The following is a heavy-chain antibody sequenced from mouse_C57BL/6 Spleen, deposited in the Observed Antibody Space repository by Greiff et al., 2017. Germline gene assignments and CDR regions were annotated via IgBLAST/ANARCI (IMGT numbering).Heavy chain of an antibody. D-gene: IGHD2-4*01. CDR1: GYTFTDYY. Sequence: DVQLQESGPELVKPGASVKISCKASGYTFTDYYMDWVKQSPGKSLEWIGDINPNNGGTIYNQKFKGKATLTVDKSSSTAYMELRSLTSEDTAVYYCARGGYYDYDEDYAMDYWGQGTSVTVSS. CDR2: INPNNGGT. J-gene: IGHJ4*01. V-gene: IGHV1-18*01. CDR3: ARGGYYDYDEDYAMDY.